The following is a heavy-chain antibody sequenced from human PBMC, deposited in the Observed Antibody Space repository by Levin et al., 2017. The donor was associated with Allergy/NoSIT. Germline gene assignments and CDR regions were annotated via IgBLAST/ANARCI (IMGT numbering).Heavy chain of an antibody. Sequence: PGGSLRLSCAASGLTFSSYEMNWVRQAPGKGLEWVSYISSSGTTIYYADSVKGRFTISRDNAKNSLYLQMNSLRAEDAAVYYCARDRGTSNYYYYAMDVWGQGTTVTVSS. CDR3: ARDRGTSNYYYYAMDV. CDR1: GLTFSSYE. V-gene: IGHV3-48*03. CDR2: ISSSGTTI. J-gene: IGHJ6*02.